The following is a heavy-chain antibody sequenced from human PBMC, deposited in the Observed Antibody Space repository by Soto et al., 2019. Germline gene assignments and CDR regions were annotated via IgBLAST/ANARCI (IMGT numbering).Heavy chain of an antibody. Sequence: ASVKVSCKASGYTFTSYGIIWVRQAPGQGLEWMGWISAYNGNTNYAQKLQGRVTMTTDTSTSTAYMELRSLRSDDTAVYYCARDGAEWFGGHHAFDIWGQGTMVTVSS. CDR2: ISAYNGNT. CDR1: GYTFTSYG. D-gene: IGHD3-10*01. J-gene: IGHJ3*02. CDR3: ARDGAEWFGGHHAFDI. V-gene: IGHV1-18*01.